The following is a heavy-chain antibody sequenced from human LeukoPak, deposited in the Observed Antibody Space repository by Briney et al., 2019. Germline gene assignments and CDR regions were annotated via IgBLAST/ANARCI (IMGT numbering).Heavy chain of an antibody. D-gene: IGHD3-22*01. CDR3: ARGHYDSGGYNDY. CDR1: GGSISSYY. Sequence: SETLSLTCTVPGGSISSYYWSWIRQPPGKGLEWIGYIYYSGSTNYNPSLKSRVTISVDTSKNQFSLKLSSVTAADTAVYYCARGHYDSGGYNDYWGQGTLVTVSS. V-gene: IGHV4-59*01. CDR2: IYYSGST. J-gene: IGHJ4*02.